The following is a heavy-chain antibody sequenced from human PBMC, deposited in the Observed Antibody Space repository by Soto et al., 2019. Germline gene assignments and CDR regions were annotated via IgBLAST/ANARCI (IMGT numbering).Heavy chain of an antibody. CDR2: ISYDGSNK. D-gene: IGHD2-15*01. Sequence: GGSLRLSCAASGFTFSSYAMHWVRQAPGKGLEWVAVISYDGSNKYYADSVKGRFTISRDNSKNTLYLQMNSLRAEDTAVYYCARSPLDIVVVVAATVYFDYWGQGTLVTVSS. CDR1: GFTFSSYA. V-gene: IGHV3-30-3*01. CDR3: ARSPLDIVVVVAATVYFDY. J-gene: IGHJ4*02.